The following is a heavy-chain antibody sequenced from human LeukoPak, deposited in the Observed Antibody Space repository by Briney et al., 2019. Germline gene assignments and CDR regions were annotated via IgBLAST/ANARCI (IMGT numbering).Heavy chain of an antibody. CDR2: IRSKADNYAT. V-gene: IGHV3-73*01. CDR1: GFTFSGSP. CDR3: TQSNY. Sequence: PGGSLRLSCAASGFTFSGSPIPWVRQASGKGLEWVGRIRSKADNYATAYAASVQGRCTISRDDSKSTAYLQLNSLKTEDTAVYYCTQSNYWGQGALVTVSS. J-gene: IGHJ4*02.